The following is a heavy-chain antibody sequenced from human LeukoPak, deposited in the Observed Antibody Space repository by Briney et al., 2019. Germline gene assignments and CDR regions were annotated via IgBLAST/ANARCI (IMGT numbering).Heavy chain of an antibody. D-gene: IGHD5-18*01. CDR3: ARRAPYSYEWSTLDY. CDR2: IYYSGST. V-gene: IGHV4-59*08. CDR1: GGSISSYY. J-gene: IGHJ4*02. Sequence: PSETLSLTCTVSGGSISSYYWSWIRQPPGKGGEWRGYIYYSGSTNYNPSLKSRVTISVDTSKNQFSLKLSSVTAADTAVYYCARRAPYSYEWSTLDYWGQGTLVTVSS.